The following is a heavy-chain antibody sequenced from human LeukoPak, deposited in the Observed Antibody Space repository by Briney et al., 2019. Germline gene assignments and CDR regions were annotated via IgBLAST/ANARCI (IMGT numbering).Heavy chain of an antibody. CDR2: IYTSGST. V-gene: IGHV4-61*02. CDR1: GDSISSDDYY. Sequence: SETLSLTCTVSGDSISSDDYYWSWIRQPAGKGLEWIGRIYTSGSTNYNPSLKSRVTISVDTSKNQFSLKLSSVTAADTAVYYCARGPPDGYFDYWGQGTLVTVSS. J-gene: IGHJ4*02. CDR3: ARGPPDGYFDY.